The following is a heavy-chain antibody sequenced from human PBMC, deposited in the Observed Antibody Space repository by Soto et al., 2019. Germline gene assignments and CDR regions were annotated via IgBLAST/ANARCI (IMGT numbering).Heavy chain of an antibody. V-gene: IGHV3-48*02. J-gene: IGHJ4*02. D-gene: IGHD5-18*01. Sequence: PWGSLRVSCASSVFTFDDYGMNWVGQAPGKRLEWVSFISFSGNTIYYADSVRGRFTISRDNAKSTLFLQMNSLRDDDTATYYCARRLDPLQYSDYWGRGTLVTVSS. CDR3: ARRLDPLQYSDY. CDR2: ISFSGNTI. CDR1: VFTFDDYG.